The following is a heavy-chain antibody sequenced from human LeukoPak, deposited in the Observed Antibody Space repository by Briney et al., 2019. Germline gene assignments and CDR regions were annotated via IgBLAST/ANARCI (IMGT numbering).Heavy chain of an antibody. CDR2: IRSRAYGGTT. CDR1: GFTFGDYA. V-gene: IGHV3-49*04. CDR3: TRDQTPYY. J-gene: IGHJ4*02. Sequence: PGGSLRLSCTASGFTFGDYAMTWVRQAPGKGLEWVGFIRSRAYGGTTEYAASVKGRFTISRDDSKSIAYLQMNSLKTEDTAVYYCTRDQTPYYWGQGTLVTVSS.